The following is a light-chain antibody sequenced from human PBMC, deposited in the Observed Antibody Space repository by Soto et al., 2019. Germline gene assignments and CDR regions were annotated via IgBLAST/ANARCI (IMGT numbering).Light chain of an antibody. Sequence: EIVMTQSPATLSVSPGERATLSCRASQSLNTNLAWYQQKLGQAPRLLIYGASTRATGIPARFSGSGSGTELSLIINSLQSEDFAVYYCQQYNNWPRTFGQGTKVEIK. CDR3: QQYNNWPRT. CDR2: GAS. V-gene: IGKV3-15*01. CDR1: QSLNTN. J-gene: IGKJ1*01.